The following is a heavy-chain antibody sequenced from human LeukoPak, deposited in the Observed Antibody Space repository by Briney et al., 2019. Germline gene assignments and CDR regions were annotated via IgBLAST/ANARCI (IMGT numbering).Heavy chain of an antibody. CDR1: GGSFSGYY. CDR3: AFMPVTTLDYYYGMDV. V-gene: IGHV4-34*01. CDR2: INHSGST. J-gene: IGHJ6*02. Sequence: PSETLSLTCAVYGGSFSGYYWSWIRQPPGKGLEWIGEINHSGSTNYNPSLKSRVAISVDTSKNQFSLKLSSVTAADTAVYYCAFMPVTTLDYYYGMDVWGQGTTVTVSS. D-gene: IGHD4-17*01.